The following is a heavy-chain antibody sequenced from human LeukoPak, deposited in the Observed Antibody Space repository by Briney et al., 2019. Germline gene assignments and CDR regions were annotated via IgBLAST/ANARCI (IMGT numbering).Heavy chain of an antibody. CDR1: GGSISSGSYY. D-gene: IGHD2-15*01. J-gene: IGHJ6*03. CDR3: ARGIVVVAQLGFYFYYMDV. V-gene: IGHV4-61*02. CDR2: IYTCGST. Sequence: PSQTLSLTCTVSGGSISSGSYYWSWIRQPAGKGLEWIGRIYTCGSTNYNPSLKSRVTISVDTSKNQFSLKLSSVTAADTAVYYCARGIVVVAQLGFYFYYMDVWGKGTTVTISS.